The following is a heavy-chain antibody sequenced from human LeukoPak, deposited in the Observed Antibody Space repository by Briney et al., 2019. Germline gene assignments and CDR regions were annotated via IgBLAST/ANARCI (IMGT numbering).Heavy chain of an antibody. D-gene: IGHD5-18*01. CDR1: GVSISSSSYY. CDR2: IYYGGRT. Sequence: SETLSLTCTVSGVSISSSSYYWGWIRQPPGKGLEWIGSIYYGGRTYYNPSLKSRVTISVDTSKNQFSLKLSSVTAADTAVYYCARHLSYSHFDYWGQGTLVTVSS. V-gene: IGHV4-39*01. J-gene: IGHJ4*02. CDR3: ARHLSYSHFDY.